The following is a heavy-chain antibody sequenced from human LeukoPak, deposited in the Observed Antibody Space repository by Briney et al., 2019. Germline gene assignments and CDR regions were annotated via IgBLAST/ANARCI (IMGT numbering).Heavy chain of an antibody. Sequence: GGSLRLSCAASGFSFSSYNMNWVRQTPGKGLEWVSYISSSSSTIYYADSVKGRFTISRDNAKNSLYLQMNSLRAEDTAVYYCARKRSYYDDSSGQIDYWGQGTLVTVSS. CDR1: GFSFSSYN. CDR3: ARKRSYYDDSSGQIDY. J-gene: IGHJ4*02. V-gene: IGHV3-48*01. D-gene: IGHD3-22*01. CDR2: ISSSSSTI.